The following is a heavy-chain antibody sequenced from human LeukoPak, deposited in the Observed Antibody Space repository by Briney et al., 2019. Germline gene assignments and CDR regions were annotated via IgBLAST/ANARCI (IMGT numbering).Heavy chain of an antibody. V-gene: IGHV4-59*08. J-gene: IGHJ3*02. CDR1: GGSISGYY. CDR2: LYYRGST. Sequence: PSETLSLTCTVSGGSISGYYWSWLRQPPGKGLEWIGGLYYRGSTKSNPSLKSRATITVDTSKTQLSLRLTLVTAADPAVYYWGRTAVGGTRWRWEFFDIWGEGTMVTVSS. CDR3: GRTAVGGTRWRWEFFDI. D-gene: IGHD6-19*01.